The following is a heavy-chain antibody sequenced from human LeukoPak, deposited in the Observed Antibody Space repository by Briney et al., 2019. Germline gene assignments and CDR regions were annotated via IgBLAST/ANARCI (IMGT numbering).Heavy chain of an antibody. D-gene: IGHD6-19*01. J-gene: IGHJ4*02. CDR3: AKRDNSGWYYFDY. V-gene: IGHV3-23*01. Sequence: GGSLRLSCAASGFTFSSYEMNWVRQAPGKGLEWVSYISRSGGTIYYADSVKGRFTISRDNSKNTLYLQMNSLRAEDTAVYYCAKRDNSGWYYFDYWGQGTLVTVSS. CDR2: ISRSGGTI. CDR1: GFTFSSYE.